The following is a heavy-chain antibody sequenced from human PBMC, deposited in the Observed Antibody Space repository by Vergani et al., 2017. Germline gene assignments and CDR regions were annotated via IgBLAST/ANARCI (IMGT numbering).Heavy chain of an antibody. V-gene: IGHV3-21*01. CDR1: GFTFSSYS. D-gene: IGHD3-10*01. CDR3: ARYRYYLGSGSYPYFYYYGLDV. CDR2: ISSSSSYI. J-gene: IGHJ6*02. Sequence: EVQLVESGGGLVKRGGSLRLSCAASGFTFSSYSMNWVRQAPGKGLEWVSSISSSSSYIHYSDSLKGRFTISRDNAKSSLYLQMNSLRAEDTCVYYCARYRYYLGSGSYPYFYYYGLDVWGQGTAVTVSS.